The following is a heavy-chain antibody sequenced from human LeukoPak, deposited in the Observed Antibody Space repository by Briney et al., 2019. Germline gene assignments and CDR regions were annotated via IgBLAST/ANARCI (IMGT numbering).Heavy chain of an antibody. D-gene: IGHD3-10*01. CDR3: ARDKRPGSGSYYNGFDY. Sequence: SETLSLTCTVSGGSISGYYWSWIRQPAGKGLEWIGRIYTSGSTNYNPSLKSRVTMSVDTSKNQFSLKLSSVTAADTAVYYCARDKRPGSGSYYNGFDYWGQGTLVTVSS. CDR1: GGSISGYY. J-gene: IGHJ4*02. CDR2: IYTSGST. V-gene: IGHV4-4*07.